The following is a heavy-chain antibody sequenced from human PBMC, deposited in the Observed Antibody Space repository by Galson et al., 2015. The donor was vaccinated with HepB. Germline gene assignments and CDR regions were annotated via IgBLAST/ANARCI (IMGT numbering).Heavy chain of an antibody. CDR1: GYTFTAYY. V-gene: IGHV1-2*06. CDR3: TGLRGPSDY. J-gene: IGHJ4*02. CDR2: INPNSGGT. Sequence: SVKVSCKASGYTFTAYYMHWVRQAPGQGLEWMGRINPNSGGTIFAQKFQGRVAMTRDTTTRTAYMELSRLRSDDAAVYYCTGLRGPSDYWGQGTLVIVSS.